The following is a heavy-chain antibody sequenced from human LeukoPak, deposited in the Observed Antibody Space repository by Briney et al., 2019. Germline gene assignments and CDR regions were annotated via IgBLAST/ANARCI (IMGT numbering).Heavy chain of an antibody. CDR3: ARDYSNYGS. V-gene: IGHV3-48*04. Sequence: GGSLRLSCAASGFTFSSYSMNWVRQAPGKGPEWVSYISIRSSTMYYADSVKGRFTISRDNAKNSLYLQMHSLRAEDTAVYYCARDYSNYGSWGQGTLVTVSS. CDR1: GFTFSSYS. J-gene: IGHJ5*02. D-gene: IGHD4-11*01. CDR2: ISIRSSTM.